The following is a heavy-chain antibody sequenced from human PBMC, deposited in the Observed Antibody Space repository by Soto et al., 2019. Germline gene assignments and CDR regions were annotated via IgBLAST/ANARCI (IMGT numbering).Heavy chain of an antibody. Sequence: SVKVSCKASGGTFSSYAISGVRQAPGQGLEWMGGIIPIFGTANYAQKFQGRVTITADESTSTAYMGLSSLRSEDTAVYYCARDLEPFDPWGQGTLVTVSS. CDR2: IIPIFGTA. V-gene: IGHV1-69*13. CDR1: GGTFSSYA. J-gene: IGHJ5*02. CDR3: ARDLEPFDP.